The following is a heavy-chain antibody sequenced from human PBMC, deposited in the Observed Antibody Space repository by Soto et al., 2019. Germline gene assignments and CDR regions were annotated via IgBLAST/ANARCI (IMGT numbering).Heavy chain of an antibody. D-gene: IGHD6-13*01. CDR3: AKGPATGIAAAGTGLDWFDP. Sequence: PGGSLRLSCAASGFTFSSYAMSWVRQAPGKGLEWVSAISGSGGSTYYADSVKGRFTISRDNSKNTLYLQMNSLRAEDTAVYYCAKGPATGIAAAGTGLDWFDPWGQGTLVTVSS. J-gene: IGHJ5*02. CDR1: GFTFSSYA. V-gene: IGHV3-23*01. CDR2: ISGSGGST.